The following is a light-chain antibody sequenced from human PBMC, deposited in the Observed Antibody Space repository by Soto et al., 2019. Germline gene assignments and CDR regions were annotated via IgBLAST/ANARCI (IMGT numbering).Light chain of an antibody. Sequence: QSVLTQPASVSGSPGQSITISCTGTSSDVGGYNYLSWYQQHPVKAPKLMIYDVTNRPSGVSDRFSGSKSGNTASLTISGLQAEDEADYYCSSYTRSSTPYVFGTGTHLTVL. J-gene: IGLJ1*01. V-gene: IGLV2-14*01. CDR2: DVT. CDR3: SSYTRSSTPYV. CDR1: SSDVGGYNY.